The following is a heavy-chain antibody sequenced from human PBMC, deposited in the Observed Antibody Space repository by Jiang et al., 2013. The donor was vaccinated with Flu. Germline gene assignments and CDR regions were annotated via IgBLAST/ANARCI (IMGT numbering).Heavy chain of an antibody. V-gene: IGHV2-5*01. D-gene: IGHD4-17*01. CDR2: IFWNDDK. CDR3: AHSEPRSWYGMDV. CDR1: GFSLSTGGVS. Sequence: KPTQTLTLTCTFSGFSLSTGGVSVGWIRQPPGKALEWLALIFWNDDKFYSSSLKRRLTITKDTAKNQVVLTVTNMDPVDTGTYYCAHSEPRSWYGMDVWGPGTTVTVSS. J-gene: IGHJ6*02.